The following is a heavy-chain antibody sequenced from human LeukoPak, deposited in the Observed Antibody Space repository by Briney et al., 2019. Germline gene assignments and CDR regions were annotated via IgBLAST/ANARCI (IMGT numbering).Heavy chain of an antibody. CDR1: GFTFSSYS. CDR3: ARDSSTTNYYYGMDV. J-gene: IGHJ6*02. Sequence: GGSLRLSCAASGFTFSSYSMNWVRQAPGKGLEWVSSISSSSSYIYYADSVKGRFTISRDNSKNTLYLQMGSLRAEDMAVYYCARDSSTTNYYYGMDVWGQGTTVTVSS. D-gene: IGHD2-2*01. CDR2: ISSSSSYI. V-gene: IGHV3-21*01.